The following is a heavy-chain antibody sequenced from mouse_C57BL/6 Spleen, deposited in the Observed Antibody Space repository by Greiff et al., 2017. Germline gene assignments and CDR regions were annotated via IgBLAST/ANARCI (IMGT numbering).Heavy chain of an antibody. CDR2: ISSGSSTI. CDR1: GFTFSDYG. Sequence: EVMLVESGGGLVKPGGSLTLSCAASGFTFSDYGMHWVRQAPEKGLEWVAYISSGSSTIYYADTVKGRFTISRDNAKNTLFLQMTSLRSEDTAMYYCARGYYYGSSYDFDYWGQGTTLTVSS. J-gene: IGHJ2*01. V-gene: IGHV5-17*01. D-gene: IGHD1-1*01. CDR3: ARGYYYGSSYDFDY.